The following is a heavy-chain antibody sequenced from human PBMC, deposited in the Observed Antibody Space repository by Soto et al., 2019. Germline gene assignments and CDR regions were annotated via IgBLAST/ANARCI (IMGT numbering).Heavy chain of an antibody. CDR1: GYTFTSYG. CDR3: ARVLSLRYFDWLGGWFDP. V-gene: IGHV1-18*01. D-gene: IGHD3-9*01. J-gene: IGHJ5*02. CDR2: ISAYNGNT. Sequence: ASVKVSCKASGYTFTSYGISWVRQAPGQGLEWMGWISAYNGNTNYAQKLQGRVTMTTDTSTSTAYMELRSLRSDDTAVYYCARVLSLRYFDWLGGWFDPWGQGTRVTVSS.